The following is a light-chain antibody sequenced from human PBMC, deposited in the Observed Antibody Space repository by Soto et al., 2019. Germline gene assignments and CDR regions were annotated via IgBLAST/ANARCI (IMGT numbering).Light chain of an antibody. Sequence: DIQMTQSPSTLSASVGDRVTITCRASQSISSWLAWYQQKPGKAPKLLIYKASSLEGGVPSRFSGSGSGTEFTLTISSLQPDDFATYYCHQYNSYSWTFGQGTKVDIK. V-gene: IGKV1-5*03. J-gene: IGKJ1*01. CDR1: QSISSW. CDR3: HQYNSYSWT. CDR2: KAS.